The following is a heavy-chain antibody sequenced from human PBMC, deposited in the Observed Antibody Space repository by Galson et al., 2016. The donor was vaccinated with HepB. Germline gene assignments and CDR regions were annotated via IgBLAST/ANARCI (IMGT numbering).Heavy chain of an antibody. V-gene: IGHV1-18*01. CDR1: GYTFTSYG. Sequence: SVKVSCKASGYTFTSYGISWVRQAPGQGLEWMGWISTFNGKTTYAQKLQDRVTMTTDTSTSTAYMELRSLRSDDPAVYYCARDFRLAAGGTSYFHHWGQGTLVTVSS. CDR2: ISTFNGKT. CDR3: ARDFRLAAGGTSYFHH. D-gene: IGHD6-13*01. J-gene: IGHJ1*01.